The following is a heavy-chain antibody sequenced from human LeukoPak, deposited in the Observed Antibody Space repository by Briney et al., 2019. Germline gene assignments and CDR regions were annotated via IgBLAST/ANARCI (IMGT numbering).Heavy chain of an antibody. D-gene: IGHD3-10*01. CDR2: ISSNGGST. V-gene: IGHV3-64*02. J-gene: IGHJ4*02. Sequence: PGGSLRLSCAASGFTFSSYSMHWVRQAPGKGLEYVSAISSNGGSTYYADSVKGRFTISRDNSKNTLYLQMGSLRAEDRAVYYCMVRGVISFDYSGQGSLVTVSS. CDR3: MVRGVISFDY. CDR1: GFTFSSYS.